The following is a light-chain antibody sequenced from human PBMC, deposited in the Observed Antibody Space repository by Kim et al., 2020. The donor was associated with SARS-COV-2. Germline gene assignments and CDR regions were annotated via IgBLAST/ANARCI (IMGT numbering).Light chain of an antibody. CDR1: QSVSTY. CDR2: DES. Sequence: DIVLTQSPATLSLSPGERATLSCRASQSVSTYLAWYQQRSGQAPRVLIYDESNRATGIPARFSGSGSGTDFTLTISSLQPEDFAVYYCQQRSSWPLTFGGGTKVDIK. CDR3: QQRSSWPLT. J-gene: IGKJ4*01. V-gene: IGKV3-11*01.